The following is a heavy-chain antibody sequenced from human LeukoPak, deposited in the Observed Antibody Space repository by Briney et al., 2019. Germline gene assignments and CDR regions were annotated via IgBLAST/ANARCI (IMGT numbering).Heavy chain of an antibody. V-gene: IGHV3-21*01. J-gene: IGHJ5*02. D-gene: IGHD3-16*01. Sequence: PGGSLRLSCAASGFTFSSYSMNWVRQAPGQGLEWVSSISSSSSYIYYADSVKGRFTISRDNAKNSLYLQMNSLRAEDTVVYYCARGEGPFGSWGQGTLVTVSS. CDR1: GFTFSSYS. CDR2: ISSSSSYI. CDR3: ARGEGPFGS.